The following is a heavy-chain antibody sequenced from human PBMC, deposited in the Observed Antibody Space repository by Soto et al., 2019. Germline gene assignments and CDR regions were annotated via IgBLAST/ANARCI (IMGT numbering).Heavy chain of an antibody. V-gene: IGHV3-53*01. CDR1: EFTVTNNE. CDR2: LYSGGNT. CDR3: AKSSRQYASAIQAFFDP. D-gene: IGHD2-2*01. Sequence: GGSLRLSCAASEFTVTNNEMSWVRQAPGKGLEWVSILYSGGNTYYADSVEGRFTISRDGSKNTPYLHMNSLRADDTAVYYCAKSSRQYASAIQAFFDPWGLGTLVTVSS. J-gene: IGHJ5*02.